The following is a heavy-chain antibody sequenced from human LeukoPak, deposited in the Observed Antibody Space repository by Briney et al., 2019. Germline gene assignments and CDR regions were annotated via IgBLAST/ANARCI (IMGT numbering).Heavy chain of an antibody. CDR3: ARDRFDCALDY. D-gene: IGHD3-9*01. Sequence: PGGSLRLSCAASGFMFFSHSMNWVRQAPGKGLEWVSYISGSGTTMYYADSVKGRFTISRDNAKNSVFLQMNSLRADDTAVYYCARDRFDCALDYWGQGALVTVSS. CDR2: ISGSGTTM. V-gene: IGHV3-48*03. J-gene: IGHJ4*02. CDR1: GFMFFSHS.